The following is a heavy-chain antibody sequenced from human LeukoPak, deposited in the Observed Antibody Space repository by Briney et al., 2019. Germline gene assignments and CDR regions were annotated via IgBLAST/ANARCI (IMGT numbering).Heavy chain of an antibody. D-gene: IGHD3-10*01. CDR2: ISGSGGST. V-gene: IGHV3-23*01. Sequence: GGSLRLSCAASGFTFSSYGMSWVRQAPGKGLEWVSAISGSGGSTYYADSVKGRFTISRDNSKNTLYLQMNSLRAEDTAVYYCARSITMVRFFDYWGQGTLVTVSS. CDR3: ARSITMVRFFDY. J-gene: IGHJ4*02. CDR1: GFTFSSYG.